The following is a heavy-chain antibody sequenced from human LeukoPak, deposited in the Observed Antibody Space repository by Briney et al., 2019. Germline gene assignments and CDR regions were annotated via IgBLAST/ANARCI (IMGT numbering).Heavy chain of an antibody. V-gene: IGHV1-69*01. Sequence: ASVKVSGKASGGTFSSYAISWVRQAPGQGLEWMGGIIPIFGTANYAQKFQGRVTIIADESTSTAHMELNSLRAEDTAVYYCAKDGWHYYDSSGYWAPDYWGQGTLVTVSS. CDR2: IIPIFGTA. CDR1: GGTFSSYA. D-gene: IGHD3-22*01. J-gene: IGHJ4*02. CDR3: AKDGWHYYDSSGYWAPDY.